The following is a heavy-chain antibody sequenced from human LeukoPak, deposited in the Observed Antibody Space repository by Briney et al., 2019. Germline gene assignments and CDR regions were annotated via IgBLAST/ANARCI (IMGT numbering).Heavy chain of an antibody. CDR2: IDHSGST. J-gene: IGHJ4*02. V-gene: IGHV4-34*01. CDR1: GGSFSGYY. Sequence: SETLSLTCAVYGGSFSGYYWSWIRQPPGKGLEWIGEIDHSGSTNYNSSLKSRVTISVDTSKNQFSLKLSSVTAADTAVYYCATRYFDWLLYPAGFDYWGQGTLVTVSS. D-gene: IGHD3-9*01. CDR3: ATRYFDWLLYPAGFDY.